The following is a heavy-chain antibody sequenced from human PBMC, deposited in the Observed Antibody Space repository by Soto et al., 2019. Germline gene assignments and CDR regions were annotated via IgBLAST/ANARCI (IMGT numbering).Heavy chain of an antibody. CDR1: GYTFTSYD. J-gene: IGHJ6*02. V-gene: IGHV1-8*01. Sequence: ASVKVSCKTSGYTFTSYDINWVRQASGQGLEWVGWMNTNNGYTAYAPKFQGRVTVTRNTSIRTVYMEPSSLRSEDTAVYYCAREWSAAGNYYGMDVWGQGTTVTVSS. CDR2: MNTNNGYT. D-gene: IGHD6-13*01. CDR3: AREWSAAGNYYGMDV.